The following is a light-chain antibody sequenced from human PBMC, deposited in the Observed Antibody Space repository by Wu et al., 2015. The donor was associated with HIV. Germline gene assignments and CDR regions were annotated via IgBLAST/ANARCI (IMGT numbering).Light chain of an antibody. CDR3: QQSYSPPFT. CDR1: QTISRY. V-gene: IGKV1-39*01. CDR2: DAV. J-gene: IGKJ3*01. Sequence: DIQMTQSPSSLSSSVGDKVTITCRASQTISRYLNWYKQNPGKAPKPLIYDAVNLQSGVPSRFSGSGFGTDFTLTISRLQPEDFATYYCQQSYSPPFTFGPGTKVDIK.